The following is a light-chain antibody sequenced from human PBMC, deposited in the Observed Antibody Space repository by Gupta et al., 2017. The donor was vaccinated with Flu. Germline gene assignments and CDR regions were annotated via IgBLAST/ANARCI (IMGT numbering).Light chain of an antibody. V-gene: IGLV2-14*01. Sequence: QSALTQPASVSGSPGQSITISCTGTSSDVGGYNYVSWYQQHPGKAPKLMIDEVSNRPSGVSNLFSGSKSGNTASLTISGLQAEDEADYYCSSYTSSSTLEVFGGGTKLTVL. J-gene: IGLJ3*02. CDR1: SSDVGGYNY. CDR2: EVS. CDR3: SSYTSSSTLEV.